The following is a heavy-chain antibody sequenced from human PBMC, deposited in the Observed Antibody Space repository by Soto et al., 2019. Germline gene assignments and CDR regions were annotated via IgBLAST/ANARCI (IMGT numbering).Heavy chain of an antibody. V-gene: IGHV1-18*01. D-gene: IGHD2-2*01. CDR1: GYTFASYA. J-gene: IGHJ4*02. Sequence: QVQLVQSGAEVKKPGASVKVSCKASGYTFASYAISWMRQAPGQGLEWMGWISAYNGNTNYAQKLQGRVTMTTDTSTSTADMELRSLRSDDTAGYSCARDPPPPAYGGQGTLVTVSS. CDR3: ARDPPPPAY. CDR2: ISAYNGNT.